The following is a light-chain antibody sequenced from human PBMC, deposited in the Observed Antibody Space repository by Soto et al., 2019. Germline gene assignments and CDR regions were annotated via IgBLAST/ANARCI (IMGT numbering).Light chain of an antibody. Sequence: QSALTQPASVSGSPGQSITISCTGTSSDVGGYKYVSWYQQHPDKAPKLIIFEASNRPSGISSRFSGSKSGNTASLTISGLQAEDEADYYCASYTSSSTSVIFGRGTKVTVL. CDR2: EAS. CDR3: ASYTSSSTSVI. J-gene: IGLJ2*01. CDR1: SSDVGGYKY. V-gene: IGLV2-14*01.